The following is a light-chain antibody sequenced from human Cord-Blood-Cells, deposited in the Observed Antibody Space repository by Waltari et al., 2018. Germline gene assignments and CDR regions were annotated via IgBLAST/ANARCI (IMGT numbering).Light chain of an antibody. Sequence: DIVMPPSPDSLAVALGERATIHCTSSPSVLYSSNNKNYLAWYQQKPGQPPKLLIYWASTRESGVPDRFSGSGSGTDFTLTISSLQAEDVAVYYCQQYYSTPPTFGQGTKVEIK. J-gene: IGKJ1*01. CDR2: WAS. CDR3: QQYYSTPPT. V-gene: IGKV4-1*01. CDR1: PSVLYSSNNKNY.